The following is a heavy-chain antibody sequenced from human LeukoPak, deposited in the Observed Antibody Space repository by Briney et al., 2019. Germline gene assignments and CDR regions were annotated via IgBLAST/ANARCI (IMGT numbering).Heavy chain of an antibody. Sequence: SETLSLTRTVSGGSISSSSYYWGWIRQPPGRGLEWIGSIYYSGSTYYNPSLKSRVTISVDTSKNQFSLKLSSVTAADTAVYYCARHPHVVVVAATHWGQGTLVTVSS. J-gene: IGHJ4*02. D-gene: IGHD2-15*01. CDR3: ARHPHVVVVAATH. CDR1: GGSISSSSYY. CDR2: IYYSGST. V-gene: IGHV4-39*01.